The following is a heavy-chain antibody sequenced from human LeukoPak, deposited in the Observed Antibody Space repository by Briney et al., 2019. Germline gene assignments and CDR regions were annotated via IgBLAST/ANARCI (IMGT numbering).Heavy chain of an antibody. Sequence: PGRSLRLSCAASGFTFSSYAMHWVRQAPGKGLEWVAVISYDGSNKYYADSVEGRFTISRDNSKNTLYLQMNSLRAEDTAVYYCAREYDDYGDYVTFDYWGQGTLVTVSS. CDR1: GFTFSSYA. CDR2: ISYDGSNK. D-gene: IGHD4-17*01. CDR3: AREYDDYGDYVTFDY. V-gene: IGHV3-30-3*01. J-gene: IGHJ4*02.